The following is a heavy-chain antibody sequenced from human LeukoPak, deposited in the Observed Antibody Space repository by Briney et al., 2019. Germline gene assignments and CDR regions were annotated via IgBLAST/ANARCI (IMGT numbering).Heavy chain of an antibody. V-gene: IGHV4-39*07. J-gene: IGHJ1*01. CDR3: ARGTVVVTGTEYFQH. D-gene: IGHD2-21*02. CDR1: GGSISSPNHD. Sequence: SETLSLTCSVSGGSISSPNHDWAWIRQPPGQGLEWIGSIYYSGTTYYNPSLKSRVTISVDTSKNQFSLKLSSVTAADTAVYYCARGTVVVTGTEYFQHWGQGTLVTVSS. CDR2: IYYSGTT.